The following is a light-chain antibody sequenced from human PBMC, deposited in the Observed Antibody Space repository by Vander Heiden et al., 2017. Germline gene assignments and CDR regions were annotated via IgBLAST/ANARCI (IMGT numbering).Light chain of an antibody. V-gene: IGLV3-21*02. Sequence: SYVLTQPPSVSVAPGQPASITCGGNNIGGNSVHWYQQKPGQAPGLVVYDDSDRPSGSPDRFSGSNSGSSATLTISRVEAGDEAGYYCQVWDSTSDHPVFGGGTKLTVL. J-gene: IGLJ3*02. CDR3: QVWDSTSDHPV. CDR2: DDS. CDR1: NIGGNS.